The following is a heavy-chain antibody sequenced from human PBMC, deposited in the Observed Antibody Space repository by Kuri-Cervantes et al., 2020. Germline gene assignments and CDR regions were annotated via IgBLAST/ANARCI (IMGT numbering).Heavy chain of an antibody. CDR1: GFTYSSYS. CDR2: ISSSSSYI. Sequence: GESLKISCAASGFTYSSYSMNWVRQAPGKGLEWVSSISSSSSYIYYADSVKGRFTISRDNAKNSLYLQMNSLRAEDTAVYYCARLRDFWSGCYSPAGDYWGQGTLVTISS. CDR3: ARLRDFWSGCYSPAGDY. J-gene: IGHJ4*02. D-gene: IGHD3-3*01. V-gene: IGHV3-21*01.